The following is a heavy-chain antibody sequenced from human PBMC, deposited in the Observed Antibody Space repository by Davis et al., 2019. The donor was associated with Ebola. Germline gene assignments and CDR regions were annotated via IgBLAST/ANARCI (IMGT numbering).Heavy chain of an antibody. D-gene: IGHD5-18*01. Sequence: HSQTLSHTCAIPGDSVPSCVWHWIRPSPSRGLAWLGRTYYNSKWYNDYAVSVKSRITINPDTSKNQFSLQLNSVTPEDTALYYCTRGWLRGGMDVWGEGTTVTV. V-gene: IGHV6-1*01. CDR1: GDSVPSCV. CDR3: TRGWLRGGMDV. J-gene: IGHJ6*02. CDR2: TYYNSKWYN.